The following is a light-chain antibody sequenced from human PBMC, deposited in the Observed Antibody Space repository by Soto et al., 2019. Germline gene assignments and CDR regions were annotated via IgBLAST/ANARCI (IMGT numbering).Light chain of an antibody. Sequence: EIVLTQSPATLSLSPLEIATLSFMASQSINTDLAWYVQKPGQAPRLLMYGVSTRATGIPDRFSGRGSGTDFTLTISRLEPEDFAVYYCQQHGISHITFGQGTRLEIK. J-gene: IGKJ5*01. CDR1: QSINTD. V-gene: IGKV3-20*01. CDR3: QQHGISHIT. CDR2: GVS.